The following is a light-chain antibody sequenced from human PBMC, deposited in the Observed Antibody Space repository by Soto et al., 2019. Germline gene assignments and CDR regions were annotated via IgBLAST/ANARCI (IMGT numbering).Light chain of an antibody. CDR3: NSYASSSTYV. CDR2: EVS. CDR1: SSDVGGYNY. Sequence: QSALTQPASVSGSPGQSITISCTGTSSDVGGYNYVSWYQQHPGEAPQLMIYEVSNRPSRVSNRFSGSKSGNTASLTISGLQAEDEADYYCNSYASSSTYVFGTGTKLTVL. V-gene: IGLV2-14*01. J-gene: IGLJ1*01.